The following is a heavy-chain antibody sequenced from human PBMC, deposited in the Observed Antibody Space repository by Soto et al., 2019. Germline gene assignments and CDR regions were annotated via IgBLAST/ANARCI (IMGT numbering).Heavy chain of an antibody. V-gene: IGHV3-74*01. Sequence: PGGFLRLSCAASGFTISSNWMHWVRQAPGKGLAWVARIDFDGTGTSYADSVKGRFTISRDVAKNTVYLQMNSLRVEDTAVYYCTTVFDYWGQGTPVTVSS. CDR3: TTVFDY. CDR1: GFTISSNW. CDR2: IDFDGTGT. J-gene: IGHJ4*02.